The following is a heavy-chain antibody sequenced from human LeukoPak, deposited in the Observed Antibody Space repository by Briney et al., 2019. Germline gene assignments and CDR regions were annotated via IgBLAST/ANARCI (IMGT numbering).Heavy chain of an antibody. CDR2: ISGSTGTT. V-gene: IGHV3-23*01. J-gene: IGHJ3*02. CDR1: GFTFSSYA. D-gene: IGHD1-1*01. Sequence: GGSLRLSCAASGFTFSSYAMSWVREAPGKGREWGSGISGSTGTTYYADSVKGRFTISTDNSKNTLYLQMNSLRTEDTAVYYCARPPSTTWIHDAFDIWGQGTMVTVSS. CDR3: ARPPSTTWIHDAFDI.